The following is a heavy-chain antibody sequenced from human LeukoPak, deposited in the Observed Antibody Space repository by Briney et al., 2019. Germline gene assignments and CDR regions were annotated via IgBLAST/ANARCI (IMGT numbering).Heavy chain of an antibody. D-gene: IGHD3-22*01. CDR1: GGSFSGYY. V-gene: IGHV4-59*01. Sequence: SETLSLTCAVYGGSFSGYYWSWIRQPPGKGLEWIGYIYYSGNTHYNPSLKSRVTISVDMSKNQFSLNLRSVTAADTAMYYCARGGPRLYYYYMDVWGKGTTVTISS. CDR3: ARGGPRLYYYYMDV. CDR2: IYYSGNT. J-gene: IGHJ6*03.